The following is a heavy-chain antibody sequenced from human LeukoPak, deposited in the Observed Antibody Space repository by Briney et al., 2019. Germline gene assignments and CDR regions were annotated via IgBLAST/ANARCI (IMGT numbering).Heavy chain of an antibody. CDR3: ATSQYSLVGYYWYFDL. CDR1: GYTLTELS. Sequence: ASVKVSCKVSGYTLTELSMHWVRQAPGKGLEWMGGFDPEDGETIYAQKFQGRVTTTEDASTDTAYMELSSLRSEDTAVYYCATSQYSLVGYYWYFDLWGRGTLVTVSS. J-gene: IGHJ2*01. V-gene: IGHV1-24*01. D-gene: IGHD6-6*01. CDR2: FDPEDGET.